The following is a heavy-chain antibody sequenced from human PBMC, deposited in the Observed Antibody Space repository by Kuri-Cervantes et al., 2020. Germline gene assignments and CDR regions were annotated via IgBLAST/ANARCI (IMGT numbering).Heavy chain of an antibody. J-gene: IGHJ4*02. Sequence: GGSLRLSCAASGFTFSSYSMHWVRQAPGKGLEWVAVISYDGSNKYYADSVKGRFTISRDNAKSSLFLQMNSLRAEDTAVYYCGRGLAAPDSWGQGTLVTVSS. CDR3: GRGLAAPDS. CDR1: GFTFSSYS. D-gene: IGHD6-25*01. V-gene: IGHV3-30*03. CDR2: ISYDGSNK.